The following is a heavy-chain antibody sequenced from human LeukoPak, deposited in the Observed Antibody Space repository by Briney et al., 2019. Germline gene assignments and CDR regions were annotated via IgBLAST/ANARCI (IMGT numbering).Heavy chain of an antibody. CDR2: ISAYNGNT. V-gene: IGHV1-18*01. J-gene: IGHJ3*02. Sequence: GASVKVSCKASGYTFTSYGISWVRQAPGQGLEWMGWISAYNGNTNYAQKLQGRVTMTTDTSTSTAYMELRSLRSDDTAVYYCARDNLRYFDWLLGAFDIRGQGTMVTVSS. D-gene: IGHD3-9*01. CDR3: ARDNLRYFDWLLGAFDI. CDR1: GYTFTSYG.